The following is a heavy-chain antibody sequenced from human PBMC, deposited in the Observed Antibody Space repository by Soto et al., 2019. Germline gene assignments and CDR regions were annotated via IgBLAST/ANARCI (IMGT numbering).Heavy chain of an antibody. V-gene: IGHV4-34*01. D-gene: IGHD6-6*01. Sequence: SETLSLTCTVSGGSISSYYWSWIRQPPGKGLEWIGEINHSGSTNYNPSLKSRVTISVDTSKNQFSLKLSSVTAADTAVYYCARGAGSSPYGMDVWGQGTTVTVSS. CDR1: GGSISSYY. CDR3: ARGAGSSPYGMDV. J-gene: IGHJ6*02. CDR2: INHSGST.